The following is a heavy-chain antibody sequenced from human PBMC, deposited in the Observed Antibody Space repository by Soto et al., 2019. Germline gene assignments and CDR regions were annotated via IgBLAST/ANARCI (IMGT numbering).Heavy chain of an antibody. Sequence: SETLSLTCTVSGGSISSYYWSWIRQPPGKGLEWIGYIYYSGSTNYNPSLKSRVTISVDTSKNQFSLKLSSVTAADTAVYYCARAREKKTYYDFWSGYYTYYYYGMDVWGQGTTVT. V-gene: IGHV4-59*01. CDR2: IYYSGST. CDR1: GGSISSYY. J-gene: IGHJ6*02. CDR3: ARAREKKTYYDFWSGYYTYYYYGMDV. D-gene: IGHD3-3*01.